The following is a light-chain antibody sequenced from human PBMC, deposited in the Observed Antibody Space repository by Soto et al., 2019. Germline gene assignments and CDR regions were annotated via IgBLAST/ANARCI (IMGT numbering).Light chain of an antibody. CDR2: GAS. Sequence: ENVLTQSPGTLSLSPGERATLSCRASQSVRSNYVAWYQQKPGQAPRLLISGASSSATGIPDRFSGSGSGTDFTLTISRLEPEDFALYYCQQYGSSPLTFGQGTRLDIK. CDR3: QQYGSSPLT. V-gene: IGKV3-20*01. CDR1: QSVRSNY. J-gene: IGKJ5*01.